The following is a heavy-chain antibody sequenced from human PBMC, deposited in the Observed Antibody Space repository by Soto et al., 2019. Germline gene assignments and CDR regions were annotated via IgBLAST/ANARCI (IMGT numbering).Heavy chain of an antibody. J-gene: IGHJ4*02. Sequence: PGESLKISCKGSGYSFTNYWIGWVRQMPGKGLEWMGIMYPDDSDTRYSPSFQGQVTMSADKSISTAYLQWSSLKASDTAIYYCARPYFYGSRHHFDYWGQGTLVTVS. CDR2: MYPDDSDT. CDR1: GYSFTNYW. V-gene: IGHV5-51*01. CDR3: ARPYFYGSRHHFDY. D-gene: IGHD3-10*01.